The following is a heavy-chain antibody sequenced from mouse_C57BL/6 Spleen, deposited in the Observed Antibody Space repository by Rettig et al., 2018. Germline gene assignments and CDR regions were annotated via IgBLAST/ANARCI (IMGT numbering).Heavy chain of an antibody. CDR3: VKGAMDY. V-gene: IGHV7-4*01. Sequence: ASVKGRFTISRDNSQNILYLQMNTLRAEDSAPYYCVKGAMDYWGQGTSVTVSS. J-gene: IGHJ4*01.